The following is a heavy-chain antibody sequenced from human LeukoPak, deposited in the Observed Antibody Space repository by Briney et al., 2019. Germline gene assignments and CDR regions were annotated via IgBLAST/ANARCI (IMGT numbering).Heavy chain of an antibody. CDR2: INTDGRTT. CDR1: GFPFNNYW. D-gene: IGHD6-19*01. V-gene: IGHV3-74*01. Sequence: GGSLRLSCAASGFPFNNYWMHWVRQVPGKGLGWVSSINTDGRTTRYAASVQGRFTISRDNAKNTLYLQMNSLRGDDTAVYYCARAGASGWYAAGWFDPWGQGTLVTVSS. J-gene: IGHJ5*02. CDR3: ARAGASGWYAAGWFDP.